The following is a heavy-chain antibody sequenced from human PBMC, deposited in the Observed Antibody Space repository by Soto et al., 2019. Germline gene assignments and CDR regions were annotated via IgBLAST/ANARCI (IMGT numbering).Heavy chain of an antibody. V-gene: IGHV5-51*01. J-gene: IGHJ6*03. CDR3: ARHVIQGSSWSTYYYYYMDV. D-gene: IGHD6-13*01. Sequence: GESLKISCKGSGYSFTSYWIGWVRQMPGKGLEWMGIIYPGDSDTRYSPSFQGQVTISADKSISTAYLQWSSLKASDTAMYYCARHVIQGSSWSTYYYYYMDVWGKGTTVTVSS. CDR2: IYPGDSDT. CDR1: GYSFTSYW.